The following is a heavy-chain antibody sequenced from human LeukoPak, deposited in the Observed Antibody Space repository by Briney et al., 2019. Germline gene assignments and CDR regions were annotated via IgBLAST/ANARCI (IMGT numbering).Heavy chain of an antibody. V-gene: IGHV4-59*01. Sequence: PSETLSLTCTVSGGSISSYYWSWIRQPPGKGLEWIGYIYYSGSTNYNPSLKSRVTISVDTSKNQFSLKLSSVTAADTAVYYCARFLTAAAGTDLWGRGTLVTVSS. J-gene: IGHJ2*01. CDR1: GGSISSYY. CDR3: ARFLTAAAGTDL. CDR2: IYYSGST. D-gene: IGHD6-13*01.